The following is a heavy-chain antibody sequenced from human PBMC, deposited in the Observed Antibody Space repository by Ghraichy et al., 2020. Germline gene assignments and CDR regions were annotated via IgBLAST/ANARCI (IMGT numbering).Heavy chain of an antibody. CDR2: INSDASST. J-gene: IGHJ4*02. D-gene: IGHD2-2*01. CDR1: GFTFSTYW. CDR3: SSCSSTNCRAAFDY. V-gene: IGHV3-74*01. Sequence: GGSLRLSCAASGFTFSTYWMFWVRQTAGKGLDWVSRINSDASSTSYADSVKGRFTISRDNAQNTLYLQMNRLRVEDTAVYYCSSCSSTNCRAAFDYWGQGTLVTVSS.